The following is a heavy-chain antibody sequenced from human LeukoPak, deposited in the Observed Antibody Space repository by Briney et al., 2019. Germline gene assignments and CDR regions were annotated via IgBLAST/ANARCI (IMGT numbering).Heavy chain of an antibody. CDR2: IKHDASEK. CDR1: GFTFRSYW. Sequence: GGSLRLSCAASGFTFRSYWMAWVRQTPGKGLEWVANIKHDASEKYYVDSVKGRFTISRDNAQNSFYLQMNSLRAEDTAVYYCARDRVSTGDDLYDYWGQGTLVTVSS. V-gene: IGHV3-7*01. D-gene: IGHD5/OR15-5a*01. J-gene: IGHJ4*02. CDR3: ARDRVSTGDDLYDY.